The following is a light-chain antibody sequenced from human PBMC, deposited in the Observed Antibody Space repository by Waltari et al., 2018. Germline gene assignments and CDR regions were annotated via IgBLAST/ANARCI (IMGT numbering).Light chain of an antibody. J-gene: IGKJ1*01. CDR1: QRISTS. Sequence: DIQLTQSPSSLSASVGDRVTITCRARQRISTSLNWYQKKPGKAPRLLLYAASSLQSGVPSRFSGSGSGTDFTLPISSLQPEDFATYDCQQSYSVPPTFGQGTKVEIK. V-gene: IGKV1-39*01. CDR2: AAS. CDR3: QQSYSVPPT.